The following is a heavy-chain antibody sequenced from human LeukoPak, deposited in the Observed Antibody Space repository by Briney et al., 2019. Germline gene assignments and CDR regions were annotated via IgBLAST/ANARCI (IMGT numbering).Heavy chain of an antibody. V-gene: IGHV4-59*01. CDR1: GGSISGYY. Sequence: SETLSLTCAVSGGSISGYYWSLIRQPPGKGLEWMGYIHYSGGTNYNPSLKSRVTISVDTSKNQFSLKLSSVTAAHTAGHYFTAESIAYYYMDVWGKGTTVTISS. J-gene: IGHJ6*03. CDR2: IHYSGGT. D-gene: IGHD3-10*01. CDR3: TAESIAYYYMDV.